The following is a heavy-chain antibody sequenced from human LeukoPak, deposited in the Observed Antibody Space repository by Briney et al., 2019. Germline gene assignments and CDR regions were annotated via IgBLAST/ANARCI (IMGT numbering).Heavy chain of an antibody. V-gene: IGHV3-23*01. Sequence: GGSLRLSCAASGFTFSNFGMCWVRQAPGKGLEWVSSISGSGSGGSTYYADSVKGRFTISRDNSKNTLYLQMNSLRAEDTAVYYCAKSGYNRFDYWGQGTLVTVSS. D-gene: IGHD5-24*01. CDR2: ISGSGSGGST. CDR3: AKSGYNRFDY. CDR1: GFTFSNFG. J-gene: IGHJ4*02.